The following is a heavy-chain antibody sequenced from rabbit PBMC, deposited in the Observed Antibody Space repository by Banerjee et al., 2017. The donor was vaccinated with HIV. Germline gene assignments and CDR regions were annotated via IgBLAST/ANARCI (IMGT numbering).Heavy chain of an antibody. J-gene: IGHJ4*01. CDR3: ARDRDGRELRFKL. D-gene: IGHD2-1*01. V-gene: IGHV1S45*01. CDR2: INSGSSGST. Sequence: QEQLVESGGGLVQPEGSLTLTCTASGFSFSSNYYMCWVRQAPGKGLEWIACINSGSSGSTYYASWAKGRFTISKTSSTTVTLQMTTVTAADTATYFCARDRDGRELRFKLWGPGTLVTV. CDR1: GFSFSSNYY.